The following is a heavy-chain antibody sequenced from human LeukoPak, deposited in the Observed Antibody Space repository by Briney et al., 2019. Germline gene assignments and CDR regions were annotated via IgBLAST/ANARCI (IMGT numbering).Heavy chain of an antibody. J-gene: IGHJ6*02. CDR3: ARDLSTVTDDILTGPTYYYYYYGMDV. CDR1: GFTFSSYW. Sequence: GGSLRLSCAASGFTFSSYWMSWVRQAPGKGLEWVANIKQDGSEKYYVDSVKGRFTISRDNAKNSLYLQMNSLRAEDTAVYYCARDLSTVTDDILTGPTYYYYYYGMDVWGQGTTVTVSS. CDR2: IKQDGSEK. D-gene: IGHD3-9*01. V-gene: IGHV3-7*01.